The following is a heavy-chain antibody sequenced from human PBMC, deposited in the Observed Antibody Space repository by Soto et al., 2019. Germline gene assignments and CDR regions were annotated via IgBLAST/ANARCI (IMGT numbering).Heavy chain of an antibody. J-gene: IGHJ5*02. CDR2: IIPIFGTA. D-gene: IGHD2-15*01. Sequence: SVKVSCKASGGTFSSYAISWVRQAPGQGLEWMGGIIPIFGTANYAQKFQGRVTITADKSTGTAYMELSSLRSEDTAVYYCARGRWVCSGGSCSPNNWFDPWGQGTLVTVSS. V-gene: IGHV1-69*06. CDR3: ARGRWVCSGGSCSPNNWFDP. CDR1: GGTFSSYA.